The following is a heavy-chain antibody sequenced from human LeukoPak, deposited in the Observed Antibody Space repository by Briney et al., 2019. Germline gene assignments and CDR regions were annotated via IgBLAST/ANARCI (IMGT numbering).Heavy chain of an antibody. Sequence: PGGSLRLSCAASGFTFSSYGMHWVRQAPGKGLEWVAVIWYDGSNKYYVDSVKGRFTISRDNSKNTLYLQMNSLRAEDTAVYYCARDLDGSIQPYYYNMDVWGQGTTVTVSS. CDR1: GFTFSSYG. CDR3: ARDLDGSIQPYYYNMDV. J-gene: IGHJ6*02. CDR2: IWYDGSNK. V-gene: IGHV3-33*01. D-gene: IGHD1-26*01.